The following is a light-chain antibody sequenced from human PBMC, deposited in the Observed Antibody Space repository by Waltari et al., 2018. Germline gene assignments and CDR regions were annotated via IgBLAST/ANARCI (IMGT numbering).Light chain of an antibody. CDR1: QSISSY. CDR3: QQSYSTPLT. J-gene: IGKJ4*02. Sequence: DIQLTHSPSSLSASVGDRVTITCRASQSISSYLNWYQQKPGKAPNLLIYASSSLQSGVPSRFSGSGSGTDFTLTISSLQPEDFATYYCQQSYSTPLTFGGGTKVEIK. V-gene: IGKV1-39*01. CDR2: ASS.